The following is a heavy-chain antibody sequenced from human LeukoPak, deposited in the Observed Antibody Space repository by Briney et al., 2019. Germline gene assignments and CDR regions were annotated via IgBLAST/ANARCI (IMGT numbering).Heavy chain of an antibody. Sequence: GGSLRLSCAASGFTFSSYWMSWVRQAPGKGLEWVANIKQDGSEKYYVDSVKGRFTISRDNAKNSLYLQMNSLRAEDTAVYYCAKGGITIFGVVIPQPPLRWGQGTLVTVSS. CDR1: GFTFSSYW. D-gene: IGHD3-3*01. J-gene: IGHJ4*02. V-gene: IGHV3-7*01. CDR3: AKGGITIFGVVIPQPPLR. CDR2: IKQDGSEK.